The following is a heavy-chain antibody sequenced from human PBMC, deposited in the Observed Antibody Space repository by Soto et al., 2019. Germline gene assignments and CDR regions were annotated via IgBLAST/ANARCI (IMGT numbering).Heavy chain of an antibody. CDR1: GGSISSYY. J-gene: IGHJ4*02. D-gene: IGHD3-16*01. Sequence: SETLSLTCTVSGGSISSYYWSWIRQPPGKGLEWIGYIYYSGSTNYNPSLKSRVTISVDTSKNQFSLKLSSVTAADTAVYYCARDTPGGGVARTLGIDYWGQGTLVTSPQ. V-gene: IGHV4-59*01. CDR3: ARDTPGGGVARTLGIDY. CDR2: IYYSGST.